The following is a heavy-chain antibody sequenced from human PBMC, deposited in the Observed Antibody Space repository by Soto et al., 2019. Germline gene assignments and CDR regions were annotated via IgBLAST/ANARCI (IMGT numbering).Heavy chain of an antibody. D-gene: IGHD4-17*01. V-gene: IGHV3-11*01. CDR3: ARVPGVYGDYPTAYWYFDL. CDR1: GFTFSDYY. Sequence: PGGSLRLSCAASGFTFSDYYMSWIRQAPGKGLEWVSYISSSGSTIYYADSVKGRFTISRDNAKNSLYLQMNSLRAEDTAVYYCARVPGVYGDYPTAYWYFDLWGRGTLVTVSS. CDR2: ISSSGSTI. J-gene: IGHJ2*01.